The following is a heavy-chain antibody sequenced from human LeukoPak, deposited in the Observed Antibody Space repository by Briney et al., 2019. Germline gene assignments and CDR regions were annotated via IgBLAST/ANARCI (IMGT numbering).Heavy chain of an antibody. D-gene: IGHD2-15*01. V-gene: IGHV1-2*02. J-gene: IGHJ4*02. CDR2: INTNNGGA. Sequence: ASVKVSCKASGYTFTASYMYWVRQAPGQGPEWVAWINTNNGGAKYAQNLQGRVTVTRDTSISTVYMELNSLRSDDTAVYYCARDLGGSHDYWAQGTLVTVSS. CDR1: GYTFTASY. CDR3: ARDLGGSHDY.